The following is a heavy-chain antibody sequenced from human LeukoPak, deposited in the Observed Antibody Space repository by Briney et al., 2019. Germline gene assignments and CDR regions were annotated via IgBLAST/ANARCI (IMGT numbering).Heavy chain of an antibody. CDR1: RGSISSSSYF. CDR3: ARDTGYYGSGNYYYYMDV. D-gene: IGHD3-10*01. V-gene: IGHV4-39*07. J-gene: IGHJ6*03. Sequence: SETLSLTCTVSRGSISSSSYFWGWIRQPPGKGLEWIGTINYSRSPYYNPSLKSRVTISVDTSKNQFSLKLSSVTAADTAVYYCARDTGYYGSGNYYYYMDVWGKGTTVTISS. CDR2: INYSRSP.